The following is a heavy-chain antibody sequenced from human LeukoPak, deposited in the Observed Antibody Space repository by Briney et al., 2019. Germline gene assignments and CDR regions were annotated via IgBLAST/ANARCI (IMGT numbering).Heavy chain of an antibody. V-gene: IGHV3-74*01. CDR3: ARGKHTAAIPDY. CDR1: GSTFSTYW. D-gene: IGHD6-13*01. CDR2: INADVSST. J-gene: IGHJ4*02. Sequence: GGSLRLSCAAPGSTFSTYWMHWVRQAPGKGLVWVSRINADVSSTSYADSVKGRFTISRDNAKNTLYLQMNSLRAEDTAVYYCARGKHTAAIPDYWGQGTLVTVPS.